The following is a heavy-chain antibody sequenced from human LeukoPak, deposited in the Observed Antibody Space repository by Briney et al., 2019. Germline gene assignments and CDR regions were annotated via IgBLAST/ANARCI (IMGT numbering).Heavy chain of an antibody. D-gene: IGHD4-17*01. Sequence: GGSLRLSCAASGFTFSSYSMNWIRQAPGKGLEWVSSISSSTSYIYYADSVKGRFTISKDNAKNSLYLQMNSLRAEDAAVYYCARAGGSTVSHSDYWGQGTLVAVSS. J-gene: IGHJ4*02. CDR2: ISSSTSYI. CDR3: ARAGGSTVSHSDY. V-gene: IGHV3-21*01. CDR1: GFTFSSYS.